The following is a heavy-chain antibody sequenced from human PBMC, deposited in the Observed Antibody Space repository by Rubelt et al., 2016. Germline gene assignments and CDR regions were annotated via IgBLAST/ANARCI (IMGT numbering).Heavy chain of an antibody. J-gene: IGHJ4*02. CDR3: AKGSGNTSGPIN. D-gene: IGHD1-26*01. V-gene: IGHV3-23*01. Sequence: SSYGMHWVRQAPGKGLEWVSGIGGNGGTTYYADSVQGRLTISRDNSRNTLYLQMDSLRAEDTAVYYCAKGSGNTSGPINWGQGTLVTVSS. CDR1: SSYG. CDR2: IGGNGGTT.